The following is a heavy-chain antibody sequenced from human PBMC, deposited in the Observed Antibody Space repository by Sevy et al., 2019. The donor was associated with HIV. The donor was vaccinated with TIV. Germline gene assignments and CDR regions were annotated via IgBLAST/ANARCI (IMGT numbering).Heavy chain of an antibody. CDR1: RFTFSDYY. D-gene: IGHD3-10*01. V-gene: IGHV3-11*06. CDR3: ARLGLLWFGELFPEYYFDY. Sequence: GGSLRLSCAASRFTFSDYYMSWIRQAPGKGLEWVSYISSRSSHTKYADSVKGRFTISRDNAKNSLYLQMNSLRAEDTAVYYCARLGLLWFGELFPEYYFDYWGQGTLVTVSS. CDR2: ISSRSSHT. J-gene: IGHJ4*02.